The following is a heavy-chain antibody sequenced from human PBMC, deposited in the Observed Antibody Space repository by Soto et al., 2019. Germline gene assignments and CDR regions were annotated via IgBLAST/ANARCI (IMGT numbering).Heavy chain of an antibody. CDR3: ATSRRGHNNWFDP. V-gene: IGHV3-30-3*02. CDR2: ISYDGRNE. CDR1: GFTFSSYS. J-gene: IGHJ5*02. Sequence: LRLTCAASGFTFSSYSMHWVRQAPGKGLVGVAGISYDGRNEHYADSVKGQFTISRDTTNNTLSLQMNSLTAEDTAVYYCATSRRGHNNWFDPWGQGTLVTVSP.